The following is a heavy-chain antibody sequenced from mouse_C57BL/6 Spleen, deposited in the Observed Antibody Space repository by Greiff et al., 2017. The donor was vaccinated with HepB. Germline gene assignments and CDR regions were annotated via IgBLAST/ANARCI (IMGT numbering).Heavy chain of an antibody. CDR3: ARGVYDGYYFDY. CDR1: GFNIKDYY. V-gene: IGHV14-2*01. J-gene: IGHJ2*01. CDR2: IDPEDGET. D-gene: IGHD2-3*01. Sequence: DVKLVESGAELVKPGASVKLSCTASGFNIKDYYMHWVKQRTEQGLEWIGRIDPEDGETKYAPKFQGKATITADTSSNTAYLQLSSLTSEDTAVYYCARGVYDGYYFDYWGQGTTLTVSS.